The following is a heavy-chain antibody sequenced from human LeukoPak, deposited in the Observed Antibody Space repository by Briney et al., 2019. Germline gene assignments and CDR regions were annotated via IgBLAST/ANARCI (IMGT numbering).Heavy chain of an antibody. J-gene: IGHJ3*02. V-gene: IGHV4-39*01. Sequence: SETLSHTCTVPGGSLSSSSYYWGWIRHPPGKGLEWIGSIYYSGRTNYNPSRKGRVPISVNTSKNQFSLKLSSVTAADTAVYYCAEYVNYYDSSGSPLGFDIWGQGTMVSVSS. CDR3: AEYVNYYDSSGSPLGFDI. CDR2: IYYSGRT. CDR1: GGSLSSSSYY. D-gene: IGHD3-22*01.